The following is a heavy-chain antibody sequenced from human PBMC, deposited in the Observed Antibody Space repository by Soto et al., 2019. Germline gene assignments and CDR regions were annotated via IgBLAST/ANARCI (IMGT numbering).Heavy chain of an antibody. V-gene: IGHV1-8*01. CDR3: ARGDVLMVYAVVYYYYGMDV. D-gene: IGHD2-8*01. CDR1: GYTFTSYD. CDR2: MNPNSGNT. J-gene: IGHJ6*02. Sequence: ASVKVSCKASGYTFTSYDINWVRQATGQGLEWMGWMNPNSGNTGYAQKFQGRVTMTRNTSISTAYMELSSLRSEDTAVYYCARGDVLMVYAVVYYYYGMDVWGQGTTVTV.